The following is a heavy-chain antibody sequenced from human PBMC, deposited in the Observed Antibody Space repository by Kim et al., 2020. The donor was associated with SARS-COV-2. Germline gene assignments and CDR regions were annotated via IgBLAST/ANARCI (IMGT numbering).Heavy chain of an antibody. CDR3: ARETVVVASGDNWFDP. J-gene: IGHJ5*02. CDR2: IIPIFGTA. Sequence: SVKVSCKASGGTFSSYAISWVRQAPGQGLEWMGGIIPIFGTANYAQKFQGRVTITADESTSTAYMELSSLRSEDTAVYYCARETVVVASGDNWFDPCGQGTLVTVSS. CDR1: GGTFSSYA. D-gene: IGHD2-15*01. V-gene: IGHV1-69*13.